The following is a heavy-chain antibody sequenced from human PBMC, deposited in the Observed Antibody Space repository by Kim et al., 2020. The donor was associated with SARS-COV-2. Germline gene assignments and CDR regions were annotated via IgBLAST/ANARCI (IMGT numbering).Heavy chain of an antibody. CDR2: IYSGGST. D-gene: IGHD4-17*01. CDR3: ASHTVTVHYGY. J-gene: IGHJ4*02. V-gene: IGHV3-53*01. Sequence: GGSLRLSCAASGFTVSSNYMSWVRQAPGKWLEWVSVIYSGGSTYYADSVKGRFTISKDNSKNKLYLQMNSLRAEDTAVYYCASHTVTVHYGYWGQGTLVTVSS. CDR1: GFTVSSNY.